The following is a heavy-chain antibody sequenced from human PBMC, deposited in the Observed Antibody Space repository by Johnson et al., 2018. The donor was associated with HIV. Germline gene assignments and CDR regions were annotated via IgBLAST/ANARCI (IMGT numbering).Heavy chain of an antibody. CDR1: GFTFSTYA. J-gene: IGHJ3*02. Sequence: EVQLVESGGGLVQPGGSLRLSCAVSGFTFSTYAMHWVRQAPGKGLEYVSGISSSGGSTFYANSVKGRFTISRDNSRNRLYLQMGSLRDEDMAVYYCARERRSSSWYDASDIWGQGTMVTVSS. CDR3: ARERRSSSWYDASDI. V-gene: IGHV3-64*01. CDR2: ISSSGGST. D-gene: IGHD6-13*01.